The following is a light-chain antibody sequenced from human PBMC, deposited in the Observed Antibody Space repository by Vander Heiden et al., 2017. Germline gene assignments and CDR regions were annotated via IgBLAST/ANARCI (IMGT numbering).Light chain of an antibody. CDR2: QDS. J-gene: IGLJ2*01. V-gene: IGLV3-1*01. Sequence: SYELTQPPSVSVSPGQTASITCSGDKLGDKYACWYQQKPGQSTVLVIYQDSKRPSGIPERFSGSNSGNTATLTISGTQAMDEAYYYCQAWDSSTVVFGGGTKLTVL. CDR1: KLGDKY. CDR3: QAWDSSTVV.